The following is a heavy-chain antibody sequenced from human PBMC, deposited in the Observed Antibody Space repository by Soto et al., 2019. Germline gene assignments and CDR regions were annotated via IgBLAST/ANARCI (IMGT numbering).Heavy chain of an antibody. D-gene: IGHD2-21*02. CDR2: IIPIFGTA. Sequence: SVKVSCKASGGTFSSYAISWVRQAPGQGLEWMGGIIPIFGTANYAQKFQGRVTITADESTSTAYMELSSLRSEDTAVYYCARDRCGGDCYSSWFDPWGQGTLVTVSS. J-gene: IGHJ5*02. CDR3: ARDRCGGDCYSSWFDP. V-gene: IGHV1-69*13. CDR1: GGTFSSYA.